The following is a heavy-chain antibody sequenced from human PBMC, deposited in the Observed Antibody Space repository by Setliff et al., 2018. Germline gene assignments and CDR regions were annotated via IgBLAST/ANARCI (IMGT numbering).Heavy chain of an antibody. D-gene: IGHD5-12*01. Sequence: PGGSLRLSCAASGFTFSSYAMHWVRQAPGKGLEWVAVISYDGSNKYYADSVKGRFTISRDNSKNTLYLQMNSLRTEDTAVFYCAREGDGYNYDYMDVWGRGTTVTVSS. CDR1: GFTFSSYA. CDR3: AREGDGYNYDYMDV. V-gene: IGHV3-30*04. J-gene: IGHJ6*03. CDR2: ISYDGSNK.